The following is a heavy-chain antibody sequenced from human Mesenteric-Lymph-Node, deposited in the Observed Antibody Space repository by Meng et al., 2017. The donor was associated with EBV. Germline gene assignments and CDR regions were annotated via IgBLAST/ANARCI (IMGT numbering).Heavy chain of an antibody. CDR3: AGHDFGDYAFDY. Sequence: QGHLRESVPELVKPSQTRSLTCSVSGASHRGRVYYWRWIRQPPGKDLEWMGYIYYRGSTYYNPSLKSRVTISVDTSKNLLSLKVNSVTAADTAVYYCAGHDFGDYAFDYWGQGTLVTVSS. CDR2: IYYRGST. J-gene: IGHJ4*02. D-gene: IGHD4-17*01. V-gene: IGHV4-30-4*01. CDR1: GASHRGRVYY.